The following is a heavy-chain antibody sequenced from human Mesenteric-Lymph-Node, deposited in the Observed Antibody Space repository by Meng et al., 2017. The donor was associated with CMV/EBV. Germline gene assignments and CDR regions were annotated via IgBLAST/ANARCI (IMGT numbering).Heavy chain of an antibody. Sequence: SETLSLTCTVSGGSISSYYWSWIRQPPGKGLEWIGSIYYSGSTNYSPSLESRLTISVDASKNQFSLKLSSVTAADTAVYYCARGRGLLWFGELFRGIDGMDVWGQGTTVTVSS. D-gene: IGHD3-10*01. CDR1: GGSISSYY. J-gene: IGHJ6*02. CDR3: ARGRGLLWFGELFRGIDGMDV. CDR2: IYYSGST. V-gene: IGHV4-59*12.